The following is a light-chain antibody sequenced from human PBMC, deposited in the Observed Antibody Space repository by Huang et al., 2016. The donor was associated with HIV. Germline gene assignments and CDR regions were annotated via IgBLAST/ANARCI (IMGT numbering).Light chain of an antibody. CDR3: QQRSDWPLT. CDR2: DTS. Sequence: EIVLTQSPATLSLSPGESAALFCRASHILGGNLAWYQQRPGQAPRLLIYDTSNRATGIPARCTGSGSGTDYTLTISGLEPEDFAVYYCQQRSDWPLTFGGGTKVDIK. CDR1: HILGGN. J-gene: IGKJ4*01. V-gene: IGKV3-11*01.